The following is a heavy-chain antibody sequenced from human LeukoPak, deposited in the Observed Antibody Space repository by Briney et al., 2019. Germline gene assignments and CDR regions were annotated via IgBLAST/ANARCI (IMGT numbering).Heavy chain of an antibody. V-gene: IGHV4-38-2*02. CDR1: GYSISSGYY. CDR3: SRRGHVVAPN. Sequence: PSETLSLTCTVSGYSISSGYYWVWVRQPPGKGLQWIGSIYFDGSTYYNPSLQSRATISVDTSRNQFSLNLRSVTAADTALYVCSRRGHVVAPNWGQGTLVTVSS. J-gene: IGHJ4*02. D-gene: IGHD2-15*01. CDR2: IYFDGST.